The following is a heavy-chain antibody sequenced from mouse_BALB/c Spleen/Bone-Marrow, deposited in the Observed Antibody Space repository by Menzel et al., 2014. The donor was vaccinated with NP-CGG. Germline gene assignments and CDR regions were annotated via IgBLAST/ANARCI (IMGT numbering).Heavy chain of an antibody. Sequence: QVQLQQPGAELARPGASVKMSCKASGYTFTSYTMHWVKQRPGQGLEWIGYINPSSGYTNHNQKFKDKATLTADKSSSTAYMQLSSLTSEDSAVYYCARRHDYAMDYWGQGTSVTVSS. J-gene: IGHJ4*01. CDR3: ARRHDYAMDY. CDR1: GYTFTSYT. V-gene: IGHV1-4*01. D-gene: IGHD3-1*01. CDR2: INPSSGYT.